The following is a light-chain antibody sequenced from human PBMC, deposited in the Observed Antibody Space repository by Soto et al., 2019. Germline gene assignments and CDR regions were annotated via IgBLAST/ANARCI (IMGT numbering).Light chain of an antibody. CDR3: AKYNPCLA. CDR1: QSVSCN. J-gene: IGKJ4*01. V-gene: IGKV3-15*01. Sequence: ERVMPQSPAILSVSPGEIATLSCRASQSVSCNLAWYHRNPGQATRLLISGVSTRATGIPARFTGSASGTVFSVSISGLQSEDCAVFLCAKYNPCLAFGGETQVDTK. CDR2: GVS.